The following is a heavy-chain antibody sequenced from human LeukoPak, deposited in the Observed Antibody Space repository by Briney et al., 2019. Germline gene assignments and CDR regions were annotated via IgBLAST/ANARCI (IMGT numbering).Heavy chain of an antibody. V-gene: IGHV1-2*02. Sequence: ASVKVSCKASGYTFTGYYMHWVRQAPGQGLEWMGWINPNSSGTNYAQKFQGRVTMTRDTSISTAYMELSRLRSDDTAVYYCGRGGGAYYGDYDSDYWGQGTLVTVSS. CDR1: GYTFTGYY. CDR2: INPNSSGT. J-gene: IGHJ4*02. CDR3: GRGGGAYYGDYDSDY. D-gene: IGHD4-17*01.